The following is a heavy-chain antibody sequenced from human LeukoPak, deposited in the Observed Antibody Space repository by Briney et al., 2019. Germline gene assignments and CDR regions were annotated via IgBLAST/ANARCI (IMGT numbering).Heavy chain of an antibody. CDR1: GASITSGGYS. J-gene: IGHJ6*02. Sequence: PSETLCLTCAVSGASITSGGYSWSWIRQPPGKGLGWIAYIYHSASTYYNPSLKSRVTTSVDRPKNQFSLKLSSVTAADTAVYYCARGRYCSSTSCYRRGYYYYGMDVWGQGTTVTVSS. CDR3: ARGRYCSSTSCYRRGYYYYGMDV. D-gene: IGHD2-2*02. V-gene: IGHV4-30-2*01. CDR2: IYHSAST.